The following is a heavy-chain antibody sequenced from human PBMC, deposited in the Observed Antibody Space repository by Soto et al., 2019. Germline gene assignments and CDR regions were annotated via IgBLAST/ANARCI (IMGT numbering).Heavy chain of an antibody. D-gene: IGHD3-16*02. Sequence: SGPTLVNPTQTLTLTCTFSGFSLSTSGVGVGWIRQPPGKALEWLALIYWNDDKRYSPSLKSRLTITKDTSKNQVVLTMTNMDPVDTATYYCGLYKWPRPPACIDYWRQRTLVTVSS. CDR1: GFSLSTSGVG. CDR2: IYWNDDK. V-gene: IGHV2-5*01. J-gene: IGHJ4*02. CDR3: GLYKWPRPPACIDY.